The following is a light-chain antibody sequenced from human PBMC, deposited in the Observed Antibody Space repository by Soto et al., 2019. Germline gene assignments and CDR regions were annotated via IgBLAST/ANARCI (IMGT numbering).Light chain of an antibody. CDR2: YDS. Sequence: SYELTQPPSVSVAPGKTARITCGGNNIGSKSVHWYQQKPDQAPVLVIYYDSDRPSGIPERFSGSNSGNTATLTISRVEAGDEADYYCQVWDSSSDPWVFGGGTKVTVL. CDR1: NIGSKS. V-gene: IGLV3-21*04. CDR3: QVWDSSSDPWV. J-gene: IGLJ3*02.